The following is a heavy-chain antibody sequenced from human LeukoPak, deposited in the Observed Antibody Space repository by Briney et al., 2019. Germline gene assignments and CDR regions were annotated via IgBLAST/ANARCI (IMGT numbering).Heavy chain of an antibody. CDR2: IIPIFGTA. D-gene: IGHD4-17*01. V-gene: IGHV1-69*06. Sequence: ASVKLSCKASGDTLNNYAISWVRQAPGQGLEWMGGIIPIFGTANYAQKFQGGVTIIADKSTSTAYMELSSLRSEDTAVDYCARAVQVTTGGLFDYWGQGTLVTVSS. CDR1: GDTLNNYA. CDR3: ARAVQVTTGGLFDY. J-gene: IGHJ4*02.